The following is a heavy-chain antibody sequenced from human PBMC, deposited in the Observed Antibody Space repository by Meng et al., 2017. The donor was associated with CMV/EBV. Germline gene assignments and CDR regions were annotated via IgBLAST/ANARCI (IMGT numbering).Heavy chain of an antibody. Sequence: SVKVSCKASGGTFSSYAISWVRQAPGQGLEWMGGIIPIFGTANYAQKFQGRVTITTDESTSTAYMELSSLRSEDTAAYYCATDPDIVVVPAAIGYYYYYGMDVWGQGTTVTVSS. D-gene: IGHD2-2*01. CDR2: IIPIFGTA. V-gene: IGHV1-69*05. CDR3: ATDPDIVVVPAAIGYYYYYGMDV. CDR1: GGTFSSYA. J-gene: IGHJ6*02.